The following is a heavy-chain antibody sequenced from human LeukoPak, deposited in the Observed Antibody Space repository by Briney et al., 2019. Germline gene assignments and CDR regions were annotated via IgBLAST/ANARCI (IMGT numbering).Heavy chain of an antibody. Sequence: GGSLRLSCAASGFTFSNAWMNWVRQAPGKGLEWVGRIKSKTDGGTTDYAAPVKGRFTISRDDSKNTLSLQMNSLKTEDTAVYYCTTARHCSSTSCYVHRHYYYYYGMDVWGQGTTVTVPS. CDR1: GFTFSNAW. CDR2: IKSKTDGGTT. D-gene: IGHD2-2*01. V-gene: IGHV3-15*07. J-gene: IGHJ6*02. CDR3: TTARHCSSTSCYVHRHYYYYYGMDV.